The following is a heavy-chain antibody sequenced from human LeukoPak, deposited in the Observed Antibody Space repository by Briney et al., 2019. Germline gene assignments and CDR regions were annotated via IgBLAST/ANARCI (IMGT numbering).Heavy chain of an antibody. D-gene: IGHD1-26*01. CDR1: GGSISNYY. J-gene: IGHJ3*02. V-gene: IGHV4-4*07. CDR2: IYTSGST. CDR3: ARLRPMGGSFPDSFDI. Sequence: SETLSLTCTVSGGSISNYYWSWIRQPAGKGLEWIGRIYTSGSTNYNSSLKSRLTMSVDTSKNQFSLKLSSVTAADTAVYYCARLRPMGGSFPDSFDISGQGTLVTVSS.